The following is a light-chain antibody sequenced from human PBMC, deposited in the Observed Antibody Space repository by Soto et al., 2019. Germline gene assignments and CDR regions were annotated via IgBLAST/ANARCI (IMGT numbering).Light chain of an antibody. CDR2: KAS. CDR3: QQYSSDSNT. Sequence: DIQMTQSPSTLSASVGDRVTITCRASQTINIWLAWYQQKPGKAPELLLYKASTLERGVPSRFIGSGSGTEFTLTISSLQPDDFATYYCQQYSSDSNTFGQGTRLDIK. J-gene: IGKJ2*01. V-gene: IGKV1-5*03. CDR1: QTINIW.